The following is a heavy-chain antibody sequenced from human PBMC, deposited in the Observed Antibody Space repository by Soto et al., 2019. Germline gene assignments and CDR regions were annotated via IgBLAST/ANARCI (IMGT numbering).Heavy chain of an antibody. CDR1: GYTFTSYG. V-gene: IGHV1-18*01. J-gene: IGHJ5*02. CDR2: ISAYNGNT. CDR3: ATRDVTDRIPRS. Sequence: ASVKVSCKASGYTFTSYGISWVRQAPGQGLEWMGWISAYNGNTNYAQKLQGRATMTTDTSTSTAYMELRSLRSDDTAVYYCATRDVTDRIPRSWGQGTLVTVSS. D-gene: IGHD2-2*02.